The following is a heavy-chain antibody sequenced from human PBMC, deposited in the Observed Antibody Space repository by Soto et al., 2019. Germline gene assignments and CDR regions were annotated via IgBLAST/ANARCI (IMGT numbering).Heavy chain of an antibody. D-gene: IGHD2-15*01. V-gene: IGHV1-69*01. Sequence: QVQLVQSGAEVKKPGSSVKVSCKASGGTFSSYAISWVRQAPGQGLEWMGGIIPILGTANYAQKFQGRVTITADESTSTAYMELSSLRSEDTAVYYCAREIVVVVAANTPNIDYYYGMDVWGQGTTVTVSS. CDR1: GGTFSSYA. CDR2: IIPILGTA. CDR3: AREIVVVVAANTPNIDYYYGMDV. J-gene: IGHJ6*02.